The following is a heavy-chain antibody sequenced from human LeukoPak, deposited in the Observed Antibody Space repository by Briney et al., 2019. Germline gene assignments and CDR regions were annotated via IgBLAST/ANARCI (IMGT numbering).Heavy chain of an antibody. V-gene: IGHV1-69*13. CDR1: VGTFSSYA. D-gene: IGHD5-12*01. CDR2: IIPIFGTA. Sequence: SVKVSRKASVGTFSSYAISWVRQAPGQGLEWMGGIIPIFGTANYAQKFQGRVTTTADESTSTAYMELSSLRSEDTAVYYCARDQNPYSGYDLSAFDIWGQGTMDTVSS. J-gene: IGHJ3*02. CDR3: ARDQNPYSGYDLSAFDI.